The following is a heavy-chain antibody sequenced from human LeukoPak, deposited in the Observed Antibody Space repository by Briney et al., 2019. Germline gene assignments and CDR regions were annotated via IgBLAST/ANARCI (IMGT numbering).Heavy chain of an antibody. V-gene: IGHV5-51*01. CDR2: IYPGDSDT. Sequence: GESLQISCKGSGYIFTSYWIGWVRQMPGKGLEWMGIIYPGDSDTRYSPSFQGQVTISADKSISTAYLQWSSLKASDTAMYYCARHGPVAAAAPDYWGQGTLVTVSS. J-gene: IGHJ4*02. CDR3: ARHGPVAAAAPDY. D-gene: IGHD6-13*01. CDR1: GYIFTSYW.